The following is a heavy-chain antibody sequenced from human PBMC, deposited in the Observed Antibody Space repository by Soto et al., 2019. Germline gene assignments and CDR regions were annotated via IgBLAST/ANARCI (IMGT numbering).Heavy chain of an antibody. CDR3: AKDSIQLVTKGLIDY. Sequence: EVQLLESGGGLVQPGGSLRLSCAASGFTFSSYAMSWVRQAPGKGLEWVSAISGSGGSTYYADSVKGRFTISRDNSKNSLYLQMNSLRAEDTAVYYCAKDSIQLVTKGLIDYWGQGTLVTVSS. CDR2: ISGSGGST. CDR1: GFTFSSYA. D-gene: IGHD6-13*01. V-gene: IGHV3-23*01. J-gene: IGHJ4*02.